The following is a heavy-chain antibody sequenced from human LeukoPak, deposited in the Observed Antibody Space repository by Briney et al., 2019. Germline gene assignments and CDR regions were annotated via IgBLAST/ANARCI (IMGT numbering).Heavy chain of an antibody. CDR1: GFTFSTYW. V-gene: IGHV3-7*01. J-gene: IGHJ4*02. CDR3: ARDVGGSLDY. CDR2: IKGDETAK. D-gene: IGHD1-26*01. Sequence: PGGSLRLSCAASGFTFSTYWMAWVRQAPGKGREWVANIKGDETAKHQADSVKGRFTISRDNAQNSVYLQMSSLRGDDTAVYYCARDVGGSLDYWGQGTLVTVSS.